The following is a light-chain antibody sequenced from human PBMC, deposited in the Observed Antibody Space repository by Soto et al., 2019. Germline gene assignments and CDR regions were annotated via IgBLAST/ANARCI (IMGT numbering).Light chain of an antibody. CDR1: SSNIGSNA. J-gene: IGLJ3*02. V-gene: IGLV1-44*01. CDR2: SDN. Sequence: QSVLIQPPSASGTPGQRVTISCSGSSSNIGSNAVNWYQQLPGTAPKLLIYSDNQRPSGAPDRFSGPKSGTSASLAISGLQSEDEADYYCTAWDDSMNGPVFGGGTKLTVL. CDR3: TAWDDSMNGPV.